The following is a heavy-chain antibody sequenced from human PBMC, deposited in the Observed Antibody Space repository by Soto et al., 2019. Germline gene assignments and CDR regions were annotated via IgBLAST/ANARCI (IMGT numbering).Heavy chain of an antibody. D-gene: IGHD3-10*01. Sequence: SVKVSCKASGGTFSSYTISWVRQAPGQGLEWMGRIIPILGIANYAQKFQGRVTITADKSTSTAYMELSSLRSEDTAVYYCARRVYGSGSTLGYWGQGTLVTVSS. CDR3: ARRVYGSGSTLGY. J-gene: IGHJ4*02. CDR2: IIPILGIA. V-gene: IGHV1-69*02. CDR1: GGTFSSYT.